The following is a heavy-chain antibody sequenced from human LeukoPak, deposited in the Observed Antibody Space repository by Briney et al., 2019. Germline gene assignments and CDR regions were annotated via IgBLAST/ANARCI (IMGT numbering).Heavy chain of an antibody. CDR1: GGSISSSNW. CDR3: ARDRDSSGIDY. D-gene: IGHD3-22*01. CDR2: IYHSGST. V-gene: IGHV4-4*02. Sequence: SGTLSLTCAVSGGSISSSNWWSWVRQPPGKGLEWIGEIYHSGSTYYNPSLKSRVTISGDTSKNQFSLKLSSVTAADTAVYYCARDRDSSGIDYWGQGTLVTVSS. J-gene: IGHJ4*02.